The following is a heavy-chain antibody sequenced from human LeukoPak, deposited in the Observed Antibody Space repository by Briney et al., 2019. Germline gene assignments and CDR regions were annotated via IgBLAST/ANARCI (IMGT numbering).Heavy chain of an antibody. D-gene: IGHD5-18*01. CDR2: ISGSGGST. J-gene: IGHJ4*02. Sequence: PGGSLRLSCAASGFTFSTYAMSWVRQAPGKGLEWVSTISGSGGSTYYADSVKGRFAISGDNSKNTLYLQMNSLRAESAAVYYCAKDGRRGFSFGPAAYWGEGTLVTVSS. CDR1: GFTFSTYA. CDR3: AKDGRRGFSFGPAAY. V-gene: IGHV3-23*01.